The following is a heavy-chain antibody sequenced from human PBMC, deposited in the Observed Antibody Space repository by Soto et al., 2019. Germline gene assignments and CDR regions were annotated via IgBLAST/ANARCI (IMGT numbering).Heavy chain of an antibody. CDR3: ASYGSGSYARFDP. CDR2: IYYSGRT. D-gene: IGHD3-10*01. J-gene: IGHJ5*02. Sequence: QVQLQESGPGLVKPSETLSLTCTVSGGSISSYYWSWIRQPPGKGLEWIGYIYYSGRTNYNPSPKSRVTISVDTSKNQFSLKLSSVTAADTAVYYCASYGSGSYARFDPWGQGTLVTVSS. V-gene: IGHV4-59*01. CDR1: GGSISSYY.